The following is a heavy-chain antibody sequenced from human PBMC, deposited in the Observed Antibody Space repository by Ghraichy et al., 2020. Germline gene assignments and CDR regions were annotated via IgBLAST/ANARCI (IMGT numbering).Heavy chain of an antibody. CDR2: ISHRGST. V-gene: IGHV4-34*01. CDR3: ARATIRDALDV. Sequence: SETLSLTCGVYGGSFTTYYWTWIRQPPGEGLEWMGKISHRGSTNYNPSLKSRVTMLVDRSKSQFSLKLGSVTAADTAGYYCARATIRDALDVWGQGTTVTVSS. J-gene: IGHJ6*02. CDR1: GGSFTTYY. D-gene: IGHD5-24*01.